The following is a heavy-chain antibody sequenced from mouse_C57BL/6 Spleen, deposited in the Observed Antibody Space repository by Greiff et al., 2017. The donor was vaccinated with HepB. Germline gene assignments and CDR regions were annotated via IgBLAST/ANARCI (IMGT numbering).Heavy chain of an antibody. Sequence: QVQLKQSGAELARPGASVKLSCKASGYTFTSYGISWVKQRTGQGLEWIGEIYPRSGNTYYNEKFKGKATLTADKSSSTAYMELRSLTSEDSAVYFCARSLYDYDGGYYAMDYWGQGTSVTVSS. CDR3: ARSLYDYDGGYYAMDY. CDR1: GYTFTSYG. V-gene: IGHV1-81*01. J-gene: IGHJ4*01. CDR2: IYPRSGNT. D-gene: IGHD2-4*01.